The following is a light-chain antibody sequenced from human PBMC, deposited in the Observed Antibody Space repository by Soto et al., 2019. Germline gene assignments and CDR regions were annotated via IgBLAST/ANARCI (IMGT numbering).Light chain of an antibody. CDR2: EVT. CDR3: SSYTSSSTIDV. J-gene: IGLJ1*01. CDR1: INDIGAYNY. Sequence: QSPLTKPASGSGSPGQSITISCTGTINDIGAYNYVSWYQHHPGKAPKLIIYEVTNRPSGVSNRFPGSKSGNTASLTISGLRAEDEADYYCSSYTSSSTIDVFATGTKVTVL. V-gene: IGLV2-14*01.